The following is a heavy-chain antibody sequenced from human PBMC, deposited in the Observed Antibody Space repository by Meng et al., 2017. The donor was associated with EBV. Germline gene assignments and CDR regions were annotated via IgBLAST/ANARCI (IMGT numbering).Heavy chain of an antibody. J-gene: IGHJ4*02. CDR1: GGTFSSYA. CDR2: IIPIFGTA. V-gene: IGHV1-69*06. CDR3: ARAEIAAAGRLDY. D-gene: IGHD6-13*01. Sequence: QVPRVESGAGVTKPGSSVKVSCKASGGTFSSYAISWVRQAPGQGLEWMGGIIPIFGTANYAQKFQGRVTITADKSTSTAYMELSSLRSEDTAVYYCARAEIAAAGRLDYWGQGTLVTVSS.